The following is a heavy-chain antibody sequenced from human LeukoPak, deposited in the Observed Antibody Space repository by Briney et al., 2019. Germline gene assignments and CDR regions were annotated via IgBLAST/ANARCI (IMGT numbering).Heavy chain of an antibody. J-gene: IGHJ4*02. D-gene: IGHD5-18*01. CDR3: ARGGWWIQLWIGYYFDY. CDR1: GYTFTSYA. Sequence: ASVKVSCKASGYTFTSYAMNWVRQAPGQGLEWMGWINTNTGNPTYAQGLTGRFVFSLDTSVSTAYLQISSLKAEDTAVYYCARGGWWIQLWIGYYFDYWGQGTLVTVSS. V-gene: IGHV7-4-1*02. CDR2: INTNTGNP.